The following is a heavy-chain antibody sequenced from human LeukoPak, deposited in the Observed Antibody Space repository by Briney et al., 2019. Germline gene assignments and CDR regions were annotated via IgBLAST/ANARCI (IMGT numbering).Heavy chain of an antibody. J-gene: IGHJ6*02. CDR2: INHSGST. CDR1: GGSFSGYY. CDR3: ARGVLAYSSSWENYYYYYGMDV. Sequence: SETLSLTCAVYGGSFSGYYWSWIRQPPGKGLEWIGEINHSGSTNYNPSLKSRVTISVDTSKNQFSLKLSSVTAADTAAYYCARGVLAYSSSWENYYYYYGMDVWGQGTTVTVSS. V-gene: IGHV4-34*01. D-gene: IGHD6-13*01.